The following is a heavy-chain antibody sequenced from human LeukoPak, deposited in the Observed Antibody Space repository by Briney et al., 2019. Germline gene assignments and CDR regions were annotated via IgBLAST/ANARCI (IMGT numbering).Heavy chain of an antibody. D-gene: IGHD3-10*01. CDR2: ISWNSLHI. V-gene: IGHV3-9*01. Sequence: GGSLRLSCLASGFIFDDYAMHWVRQAPGKGLEWVAGISWNSLHIGYAESVKGRFTISRDDAKSSLFLSMNNLRAEDTAFYFCAKDLGLYVSGRNDAWGQGTLVSVSS. CDR3: AKDLGLYVSGRNDA. CDR1: GFIFDDYA. J-gene: IGHJ5*02.